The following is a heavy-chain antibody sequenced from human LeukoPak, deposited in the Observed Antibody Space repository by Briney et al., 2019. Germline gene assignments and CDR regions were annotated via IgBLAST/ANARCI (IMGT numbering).Heavy chain of an antibody. CDR2: IYYSGST. CDR1: GGSISSSSYY. D-gene: IGHD6-13*01. CDR3: ARLVPQPDLYYFDY. Sequence: SETLSLTCTVSGGSISSSSYYWGWIRQPPGKGLEWIGSIYYSGSTYYNPSLKSRVTISVDTSKNQFPLKLSSVTAADTAVYYCARLVPQPDLYYFDYWGQGTLVTVSS. V-gene: IGHV4-39*01. J-gene: IGHJ4*02.